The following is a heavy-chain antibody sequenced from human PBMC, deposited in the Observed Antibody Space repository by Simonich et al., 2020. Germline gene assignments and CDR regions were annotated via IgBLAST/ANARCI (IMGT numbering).Heavy chain of an antibody. CDR3: ARGGVRSSSWYWYFDL. Sequence: QVQLVQSGAEVKKPGASVKVSCKASGYTFTGYYMHWVRQAPGQGLEWVEGTNPNRGGKNYAQKFQGRVTMTRDTSISTAYMELGRLRSDDTAVYYCARGGVRSSSWYWYFDLWGRGTLVTVSS. V-gene: IGHV1-2*02. J-gene: IGHJ2*01. D-gene: IGHD6-13*01. CDR1: GYTFTGYY. CDR2: TNPNRGGK.